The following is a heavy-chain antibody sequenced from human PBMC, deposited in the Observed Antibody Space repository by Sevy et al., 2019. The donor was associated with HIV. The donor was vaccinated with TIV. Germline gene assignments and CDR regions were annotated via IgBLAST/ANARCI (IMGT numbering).Heavy chain of an antibody. CDR1: GGSISSYY. J-gene: IGHJ6*03. V-gene: IGHV4-4*07. CDR2: IYTSGST. D-gene: IGHD1-26*01. CDR3: ARDRMWGYYYYYMDV. Sequence: SETLSLTCTVSGGSISSYYWSWIRQPAGKGLEWIGRIYTSGSTNYNPSLKSRVTMSVDTSKNQFSLKLSSVTAADTAVYYCARDRMWGYYYYYMDVWGKGTTVTVSS.